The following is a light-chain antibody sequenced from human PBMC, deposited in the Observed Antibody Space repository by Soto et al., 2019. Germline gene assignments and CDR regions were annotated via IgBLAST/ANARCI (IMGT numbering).Light chain of an antibody. V-gene: IGKV3-20*01. CDR3: QQYGDSLSIT. CDR2: GTY. Sequence: EIVLTQSPGXXSLSARERRTRPCRASQSFSGNYITGYQHKPGQAPMLRIYGTYNRATGIPDRFSGSGSGTDFSLTISRLEPEDFAVYYCQQYGDSLSITFGQGTRLEIK. J-gene: IGKJ5*01. CDR1: QSFSGNY.